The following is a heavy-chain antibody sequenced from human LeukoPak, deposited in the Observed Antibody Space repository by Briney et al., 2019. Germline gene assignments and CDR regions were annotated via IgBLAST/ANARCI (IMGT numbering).Heavy chain of an antibody. CDR2: ISGSGGST. CDR3: AKDGEKWLVLGEYFQP. D-gene: IGHD6-19*01. CDR1: GFTFSIYA. J-gene: IGHJ1*01. V-gene: IGHV3-23*01. Sequence: GGSLRLSCAASGFTFSIYAMSWVRQAPGKGLEWVSAISGSGGSTYYADSVKGRFTISRDNSKNTLYLQMNSLRAEDTAVYYCAKDGEKWLVLGEYFQPWGQGTLVTVSS.